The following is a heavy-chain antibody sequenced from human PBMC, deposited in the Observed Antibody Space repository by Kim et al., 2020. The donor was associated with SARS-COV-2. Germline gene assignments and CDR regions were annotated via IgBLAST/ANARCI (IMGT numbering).Heavy chain of an antibody. J-gene: IGHJ5*02. Sequence: ASVKVSCKASGYTFTSYDINWVRQATGQGREWMGWMNPNSGNTGYAQKFQGRVTLTRNTSISTAYLALRSLSSEDTAVYYCARGLSDYGYCSAGSCYSPISWGQGTLVSVSS. CDR3: ARGLSDYGYCSAGSCYSPIS. D-gene: IGHD2-15*01. CDR2: MNPNSGNT. CDR1: GYTFTSYD. V-gene: IGHV1-8*01.